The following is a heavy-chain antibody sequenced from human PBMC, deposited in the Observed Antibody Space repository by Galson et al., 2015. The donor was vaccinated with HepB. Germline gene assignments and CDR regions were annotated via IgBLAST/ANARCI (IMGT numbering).Heavy chain of an antibody. CDR3: AREFDYGDNHFDY. V-gene: IGHV3-30*04. Sequence: SLRLSCAASGFTFSSYAIHWVRQAPGKGLEWVAVISSDGSNKYYVDSVKGRFTISRDNSKNTLYLQMNSLRAGDTAVYYCAREFDYGDNHFDYWGQGTLVTVSS. CDR1: GFTFSSYA. D-gene: IGHD4-23*01. CDR2: ISSDGSNK. J-gene: IGHJ4*02.